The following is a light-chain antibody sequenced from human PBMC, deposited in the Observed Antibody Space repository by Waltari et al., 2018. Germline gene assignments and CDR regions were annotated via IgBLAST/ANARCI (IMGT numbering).Light chain of an antibody. Sequence: QSVLTQPPSASATPGQRVTISCSGSSSNIGSNSVSWYQQLPGAAPKLLIYSNNQRPSGVPDRFSGSKSGTSASLAISGLQSADEADYFCAAWDDSLNGLVFGSGTKVTVL. CDR1: SSNIGSNS. CDR3: AAWDDSLNGLV. V-gene: IGLV1-44*01. J-gene: IGLJ6*01. CDR2: SNN.